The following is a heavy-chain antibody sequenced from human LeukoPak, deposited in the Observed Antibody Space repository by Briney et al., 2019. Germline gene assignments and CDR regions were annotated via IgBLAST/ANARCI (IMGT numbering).Heavy chain of an antibody. CDR2: IYYSGST. Sequence: SETLSLTCTVSGGSISSGDYYWSWIRQPPGKGLEWIGYIYYSGSTYYNPSLKSRVTISVDTSKNQFSLKLSSVTAADTAVYYCARGRGYSYGYYAWFDPWGQGTLVTVSS. J-gene: IGHJ5*02. V-gene: IGHV4-30-4*08. CDR1: GGSISSGDYY. CDR3: ARGRGYSYGYYAWFDP. D-gene: IGHD5-18*01.